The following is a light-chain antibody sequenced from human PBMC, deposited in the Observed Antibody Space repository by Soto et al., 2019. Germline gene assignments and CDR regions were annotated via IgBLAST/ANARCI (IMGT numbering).Light chain of an antibody. CDR2: RAS. J-gene: IGKJ1*01. CDR3: PHYNSYPWT. V-gene: IGKV1-5*03. CDR1: QSIGSW. Sequence: DIQMTQSHATLSASVGDRVTISCRASQSIGSWVAWYQQKPGRAPKLLIYRASILENGGPRRFSGSGSGTEFTLTISSLQPDDFATYFCPHYNSYPWTFGQGTKVDIK.